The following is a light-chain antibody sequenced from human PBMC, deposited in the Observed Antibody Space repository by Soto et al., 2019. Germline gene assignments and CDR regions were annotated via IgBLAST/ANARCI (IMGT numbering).Light chain of an antibody. CDR3: QHYNNWPPWT. Sequence: EIVMTQSPATLSVSPGERATLSCRASQSVSSNLAWYQQKPGQAPRLLIYGASTRATGIPARFSGSGSGTVFTLTISNLQSEDFEVYYCQHYNNWPPWTFGQGTKVEIK. J-gene: IGKJ1*01. CDR1: QSVSSN. CDR2: GAS. V-gene: IGKV3-15*01.